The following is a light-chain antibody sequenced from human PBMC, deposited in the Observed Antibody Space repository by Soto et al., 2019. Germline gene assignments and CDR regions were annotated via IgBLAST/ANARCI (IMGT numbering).Light chain of an antibody. V-gene: IGKV1-5*03. Sequence: IHMTPSPSTLSASVLYRVTITCPPIQIVIIWMALYQQEPGKAPKLLIHKSSSLQSGVPSRFSGSGSGTDFTLTISSLHPDDFATYYCQKYNSYSPTCGQGTKGDI. CDR1: QIVIIW. J-gene: IGKJ1*01. CDR3: QKYNSYSPT. CDR2: KSS.